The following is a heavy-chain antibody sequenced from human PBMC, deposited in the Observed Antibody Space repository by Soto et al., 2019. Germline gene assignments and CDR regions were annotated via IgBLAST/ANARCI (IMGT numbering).Heavy chain of an antibody. CDR3: ARGYSYGYSYYFDY. CDR2: IYYSGST. J-gene: IGHJ4*02. D-gene: IGHD5-18*01. V-gene: IGHV4-30-4*01. Sequence: QVQLKESGPGLVKPSQTLSLPCTVSVGSIRRGDYYWSWIRQPPGKGREWIAYIYYSGSTYYNPSLKSRVTISVDTSKNQFSLKLSSVTAADTAVYYCARGYSYGYSYYFDYWGQGTLVTVSS. CDR1: VGSIRRGDYY.